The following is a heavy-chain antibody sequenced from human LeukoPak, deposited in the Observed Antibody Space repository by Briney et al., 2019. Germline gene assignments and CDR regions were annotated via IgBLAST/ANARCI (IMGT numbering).Heavy chain of an antibody. D-gene: IGHD3-10*01. CDR2: ISERGGST. V-gene: IGHV3-23*01. CDR3: AKRGVVIRGLLVIGYHQEAYRYDF. Sequence: GGSLRLSCVVSGLSLSNYAMTWVRQAPGKGLEWVSYISERGGSTTYADSVKGRFTISRDTSLNTLYLQMNNLRAEDTAVYFCAKRGVVIRGLLVIGYHQEAYRYDFWGQGVLVTVSS. CDR1: GLSLSNYA. J-gene: IGHJ4*02.